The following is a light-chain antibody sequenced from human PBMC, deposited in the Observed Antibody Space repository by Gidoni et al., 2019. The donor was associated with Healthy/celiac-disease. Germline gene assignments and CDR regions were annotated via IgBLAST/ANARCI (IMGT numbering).Light chain of an antibody. CDR2: GAS. CDR3: QQYGSSPRT. V-gene: IGKV3-20*01. CDR1: QSVSSSY. J-gene: IGKJ1*01. Sequence: EIVLTQSPGTLSLSPGERATLSCRASQSVSSSYLAWYQQKPGQAPRLLIYGASSRATGIPDRFSGSGSGTDFTLTISRLEPEDFAVYYCQQYGSSPRTFXQXTKEXIK.